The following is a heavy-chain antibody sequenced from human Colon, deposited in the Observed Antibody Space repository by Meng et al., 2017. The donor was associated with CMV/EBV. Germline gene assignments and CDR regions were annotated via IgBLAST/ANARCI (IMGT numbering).Heavy chain of an antibody. CDR1: GFTFSDYW. CDR2: IKQDGSEQ. D-gene: IGHD1-14*01. CDR3: AKGQGILYD. Sequence: LSLTCVASGFTFSDYWMSWVRQAPGKGLEWVANIKQDGSEQNYADSVKGRFTMSRDNARNSLFLQMNSLRAEDTAVYYCAKGQGILYDWGQGTLVTVSS. V-gene: IGHV3-7*01. J-gene: IGHJ4*02.